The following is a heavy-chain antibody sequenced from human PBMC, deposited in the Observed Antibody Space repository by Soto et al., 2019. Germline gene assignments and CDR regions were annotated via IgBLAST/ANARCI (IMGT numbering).Heavy chain of an antibody. CDR3: ASDQPGYSYGYGLGY. D-gene: IGHD5-18*01. CDR2: ISSSSSYI. J-gene: IGHJ4*02. Sequence: EVQLVESGGGLVKPGGSLRLSCAASGFTFSSYSLNWVRQAPGKGLEWVSSISSSSSYIYYAYSVKGRFTSSRDNAKNALYLQMNSLRAEDTAVYYCASDQPGYSYGYGLGYWGQGTLVTVSS. CDR1: GFTFSSYS. V-gene: IGHV3-21*01.